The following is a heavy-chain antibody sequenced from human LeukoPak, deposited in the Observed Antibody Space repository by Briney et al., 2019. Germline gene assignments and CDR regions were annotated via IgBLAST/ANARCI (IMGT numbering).Heavy chain of an antibody. Sequence: PSETLSLTCTVSGGSISSSSYYWGWIRQPPGKGLEWIGSIYYSGSTYYNPSLKSRVTISVYTSKNQSSLKLSSVTAADTAVYYCARQHRPSGWYSSSSLDYWGQGTLVTVSS. CDR3: ARQHRPSGWYSSSSLDY. D-gene: IGHD6-6*01. CDR2: IYYSGST. V-gene: IGHV4-39*01. J-gene: IGHJ4*02. CDR1: GGSISSSSYY.